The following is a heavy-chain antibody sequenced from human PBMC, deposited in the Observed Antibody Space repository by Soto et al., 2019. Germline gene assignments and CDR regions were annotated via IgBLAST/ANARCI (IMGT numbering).Heavy chain of an antibody. CDR1: GFTVSSNY. V-gene: IGHV3-53*01. CDR3: AREAPRGIVASLYYFDY. J-gene: IGHJ4*02. CDR2: IYSGGST. D-gene: IGHD5-12*01. Sequence: EVQLVESGGGLIQPGGSLRLSCAASGFTVSSNYMSWVRQAPGKGLEWVSVIYSGGSTYYADYVKGRFTISRDNSKNTLYLQMNSLRAEDTAVYYCAREAPRGIVASLYYFDYWGQGTLVTVSS.